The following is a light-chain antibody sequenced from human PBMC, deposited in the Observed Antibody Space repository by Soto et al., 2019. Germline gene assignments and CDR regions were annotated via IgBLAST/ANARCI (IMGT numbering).Light chain of an antibody. CDR2: DSS. Sequence: EIVLIQSPATLSLSPGEGATLSCRASQSVANYLAWYQQKPGQAPRLLIYDSSKRATGIPARFSGSGSGTDFALTISSLEPEDFAVYYCQQRSNWPLTFGGGNKVEIK. J-gene: IGKJ4*01. CDR1: QSVANY. CDR3: QQRSNWPLT. V-gene: IGKV3-11*01.